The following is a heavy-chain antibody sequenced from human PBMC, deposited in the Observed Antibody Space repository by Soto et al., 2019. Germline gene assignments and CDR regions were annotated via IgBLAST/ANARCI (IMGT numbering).Heavy chain of an antibody. CDR2: IYYSGST. Sequence: TLSLTCTVSCGSISSGGYYWSWIRQHPGKGLEWIGYIYYSGSTYYNPSLKSRVTISVDTSKNQFSLKLSSVTAADTAVYYCARAPLDDLPLGDWFDPWGQGTLVTVSS. J-gene: IGHJ5*02. V-gene: IGHV4-31*03. CDR3: ARAPLDDLPLGDWFDP. CDR1: CGSISSGGYY. D-gene: IGHD3-16*01.